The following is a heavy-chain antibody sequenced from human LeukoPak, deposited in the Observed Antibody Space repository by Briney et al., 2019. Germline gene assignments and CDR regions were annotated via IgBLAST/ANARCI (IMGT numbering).Heavy chain of an antibody. CDR1: GFTFSRYG. CDR3: AKDSSWAFDY. CDR2: IRKDGSDK. Sequence: GGSLRLSCGASGFTFSRYGMHWVRQAPGKGLEWVTYIRKDGSDKYYADSVKGRFTISRDSSKNMVYLQMNSLRAEDTGIYYCAKDSSWAFDYWGQGTLVSVSS. D-gene: IGHD6-13*01. J-gene: IGHJ4*02. V-gene: IGHV3-30*02.